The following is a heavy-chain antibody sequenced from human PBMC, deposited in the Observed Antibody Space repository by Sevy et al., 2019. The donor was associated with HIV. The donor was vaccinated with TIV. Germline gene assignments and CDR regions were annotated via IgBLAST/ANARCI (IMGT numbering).Heavy chain of an antibody. J-gene: IGHJ3*02. CDR1: GFTFSNYA. V-gene: IGHV3-23*01. D-gene: IGHD6-13*01. CDR3: AYIPAAGTGGSAFDI. Sequence: GGSLRLSCGASGFTFSNYAMSWVRQAPGKGLEWVSGISGSGIRIYYADSVKGRFTISRDNSKNTLYLQMSSLRGEDTAVYYCAYIPAAGTGGSAFDIWGQGTMVTVSS. CDR2: ISGSGIRI.